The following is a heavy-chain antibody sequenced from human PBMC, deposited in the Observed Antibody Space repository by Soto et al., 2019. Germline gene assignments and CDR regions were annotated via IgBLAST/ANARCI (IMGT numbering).Heavy chain of an antibody. V-gene: IGHV1-69*02. D-gene: IGHD1-26*01. CDR3: AVRALVGATQIDY. J-gene: IGHJ4*02. CDR1: GGTFSSYT. Sequence: QVQLVQSGAEVKKPGSSVKVSCKASGGTFSSYTISWVRQAPGQGLEWMGRIIPILGIANYAQKFQGRVTITADKSTSTAYMELSSLRSEDMAVYYCAVRALVGATQIDYWGQGTLVTVSS. CDR2: IIPILGIA.